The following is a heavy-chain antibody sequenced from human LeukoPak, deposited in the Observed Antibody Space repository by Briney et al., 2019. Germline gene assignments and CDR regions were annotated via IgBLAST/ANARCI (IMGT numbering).Heavy chain of an antibody. CDR2: INPNSGGT. D-gene: IGHD1-7*01. J-gene: IGHJ4*02. CDR1: GYTFTGYY. CDR3: ARGIRITGTTSSYFDY. V-gene: IGHV1-2*02. Sequence: GASVKVSCKASGYTFTGYYMHWVRQAPGQGLEWMGWINPNSGGTNYAQKFQGRVTMTRDTSISTAYMELSRLRSDDTAVYYCARGIRITGTTSSYFDYWGQGTLVTVSS.